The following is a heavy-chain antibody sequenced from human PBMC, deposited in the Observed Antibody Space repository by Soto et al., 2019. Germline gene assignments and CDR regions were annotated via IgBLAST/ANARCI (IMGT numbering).Heavy chain of an antibody. Sequence: SETLSLTCTVSGGSISSSSYYWGWIRQPPGKGLEWIGSIYYSGSTDYNPSLKSRVTISVDTSKNQFSLKLSSVTAADTAVYYCARPWGGVDTAMVYDYWGQGTLVTVS. V-gene: IGHV4-39*01. CDR2: IYYSGST. CDR3: ARPWGGVDTAMVYDY. J-gene: IGHJ4*02. D-gene: IGHD5-18*01. CDR1: GGSISSSSYY.